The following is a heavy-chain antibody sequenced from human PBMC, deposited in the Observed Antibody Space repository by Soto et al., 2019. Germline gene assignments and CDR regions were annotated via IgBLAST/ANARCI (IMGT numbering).Heavy chain of an antibody. V-gene: IGHV1-46*03. CDR2: INPSGGST. J-gene: IGHJ6*03. Sequence: VASVKGSCKASGYTFTSYYRHWVRQAPGQGLEWLGIINPSGGSTSYAQKFQGRVTMTRDTSTSTVYMELSSLRSEDTAVYYCARVGTTVTTGSAYYSYYTDVWGKGTTVTVSS. CDR3: ARVGTTVTTGSAYYSYYTDV. CDR1: GYTFTSYY. D-gene: IGHD4-17*01.